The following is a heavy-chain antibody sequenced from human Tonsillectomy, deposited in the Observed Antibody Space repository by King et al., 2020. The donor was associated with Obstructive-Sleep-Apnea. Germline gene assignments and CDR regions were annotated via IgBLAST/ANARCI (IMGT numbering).Heavy chain of an antibody. V-gene: IGHV3-23*04. Sequence: VQLVESGGDLVQPGGSLRLSCAASGFFFSSSAMTWVRQAPGKGLEWVSVISGGRSSTSYADSVKGRLTISRDNFKNTLYLQMNSLRDEDTAVYYCAKGYSSIWYDYFDYWGQGTLVTVSS. CDR1: GFFFSSSA. J-gene: IGHJ4*02. CDR2: ISGGRSST. CDR3: AKGYSSIWYDYFDY. D-gene: IGHD6-13*01.